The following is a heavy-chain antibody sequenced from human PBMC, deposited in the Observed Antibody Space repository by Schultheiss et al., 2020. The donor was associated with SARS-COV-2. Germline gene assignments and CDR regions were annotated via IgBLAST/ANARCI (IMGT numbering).Heavy chain of an antibody. CDR2: IYYSGST. V-gene: IGHV4-39*01. CDR1: GGSIIRSNQY. Sequence: SETLSLTCSVSGGSIIRSNQYGGWIRQSPGKGLEWIGSIYYSGSTYYNPSLKSRVTISVDTSKNQFSLKLSSVTAADTAVYYCARHRVPMIVDYWGQGTLVTVSS. J-gene: IGHJ4*02. D-gene: IGHD3-22*01. CDR3: ARHRVPMIVDY.